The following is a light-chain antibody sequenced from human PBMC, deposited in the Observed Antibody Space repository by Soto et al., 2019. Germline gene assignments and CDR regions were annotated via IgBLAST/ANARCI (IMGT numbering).Light chain of an antibody. CDR1: QTVSSNY. J-gene: IGKJ1*01. CDR3: QQYNNWPPWT. CDR2: DAS. V-gene: IGKV3-20*01. Sequence: IVLTQSPGTLSLSPGERATLSCRASQTVSSNYLAWYQQKPGQAPRLLIYDASTRATGTPDRFSGSGSGTDFTLTISRLEPEDFAVYYCQQYNNWPPWTFGQGTKVEIK.